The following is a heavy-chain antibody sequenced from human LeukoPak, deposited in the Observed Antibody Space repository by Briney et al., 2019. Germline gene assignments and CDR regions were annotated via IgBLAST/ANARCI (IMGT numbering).Heavy chain of an antibody. CDR1: GFTFSSYW. CDR2: INSDGSST. J-gene: IGHJ4*02. Sequence: PGGSLRLSCAASGFTFSSYWMHWVRQAPEKGLVWVSRINSDGSSTSYADSVKGRFTISRDNAKNTLYLQMNSLRAEDTAVYYCARAVTTVTYFDYWGQGTLVTVSS. V-gene: IGHV3-74*01. CDR3: ARAVTTVTYFDY. D-gene: IGHD4-17*01.